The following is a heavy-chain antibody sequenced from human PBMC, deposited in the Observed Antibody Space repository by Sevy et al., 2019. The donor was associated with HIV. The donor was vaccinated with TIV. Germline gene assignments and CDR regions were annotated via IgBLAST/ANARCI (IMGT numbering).Heavy chain of an antibody. CDR3: ARSLGTATLTNIFGS. J-gene: IGHJ4*02. CDR1: GYSFTDYY. CDR2: IYAYSGTT. D-gene: IGHD4-4*01. V-gene: IGHV1-2*02. Sequence: ASVKVSCKASGYSFTDYYIHWVRQAPGQRLEWMAWIYAYSGTTNFAQKFQGRVTMTSDTSISTAYMELSRLTSDDTAMYYCARSLGTATLTNIFGSWGQGTLVTVSS.